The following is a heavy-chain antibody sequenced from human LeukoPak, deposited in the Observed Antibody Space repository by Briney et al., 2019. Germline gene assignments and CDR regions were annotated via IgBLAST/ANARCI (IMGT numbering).Heavy chain of an antibody. CDR2: INPSGGST. CDR1: GYTFTSYY. V-gene: IGHV1-46*01. CDR3: ATFAGEHQAPFDY. J-gene: IGHJ4*02. Sequence: ASVKVSCKASGYTFTSYYMHWVRQAPGQGLEWMGIINPSGGSTSYAQKFQGRVTMTRDMSTSTVYMELSSLRSEDTAVYYCATFAGEHQAPFDYWGQGTLVTVSS. D-gene: IGHD1-26*01.